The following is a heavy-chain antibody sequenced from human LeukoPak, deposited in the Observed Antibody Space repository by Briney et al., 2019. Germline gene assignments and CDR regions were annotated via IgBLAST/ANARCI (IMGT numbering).Heavy chain of an antibody. V-gene: IGHV3-7*01. Sequence: GGSLRLSCAASGFTLSSYAMSWVRQAPGKGLEWVANIKEDGSERYYVDSVKGRFTISRDNARNSLSLQMNSLRAEDTAVYYCAKNRWYSFDYWGQGILVTVSS. CDR3: AKNRWYSFDY. J-gene: IGHJ4*02. D-gene: IGHD4-23*01. CDR2: IKEDGSER. CDR1: GFTLSSYA.